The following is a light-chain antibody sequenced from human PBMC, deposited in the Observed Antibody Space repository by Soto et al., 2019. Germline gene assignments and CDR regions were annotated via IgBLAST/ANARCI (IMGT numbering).Light chain of an antibody. Sequence: IVVTQSPATLSLSPGERATLSCRASQSVSSYLAWYQQKPGQAPRLLIYDASNRATGIPARFSGSGSGTDFTLTISSLEPEDFAVYYCQQRSNWVFTFGPGTKVDIK. CDR3: QQRSNWVFT. CDR2: DAS. CDR1: QSVSSY. J-gene: IGKJ3*01. V-gene: IGKV3-11*01.